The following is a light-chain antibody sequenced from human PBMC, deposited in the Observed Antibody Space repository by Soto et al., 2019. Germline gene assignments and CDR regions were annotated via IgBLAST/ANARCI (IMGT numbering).Light chain of an antibody. J-gene: IGLJ2*01. V-gene: IGLV1-44*01. CDR2: SNN. Sequence: QSVLTQPPSASGTPGQGVTISCSGSSSNIGSKTVNWYQQLPGTAPKLLIFSNNQRPSEVPVRFSGSKSGNAASLTISGLQAEDEAEYFCCSYSGSDSLLFGGGTKLTVL. CDR3: CSYSGSDSLL. CDR1: SSNIGSKT.